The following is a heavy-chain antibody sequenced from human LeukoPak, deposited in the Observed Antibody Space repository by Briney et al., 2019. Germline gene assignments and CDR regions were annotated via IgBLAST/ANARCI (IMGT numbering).Heavy chain of an antibody. CDR3: ARGELGGSYPIDY. CDR1: GGSFSGYY. D-gene: IGHD1-26*01. V-gene: IGHV4-34*01. CDR2: INHSGST. Sequence: SETLSLTCAVYGGSFSGYYWSWIRQPPGKGLEWIGEINHSGSTNYNPSLKSRVTISVDTSKNQFSLKLSSVTAADTAVYYCARGELGGSYPIDYWGQGTLVTVSS. J-gene: IGHJ4*02.